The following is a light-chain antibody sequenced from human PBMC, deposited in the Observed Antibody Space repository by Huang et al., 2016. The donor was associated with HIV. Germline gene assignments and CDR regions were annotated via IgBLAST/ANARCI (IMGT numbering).Light chain of an antibody. CDR2: GTF. J-gene: IGKJ1*01. CDR3: QQYDSSPGS. Sequence: EVVLTQSPGTLSLSPGERATLSCRASQSITSNSLAWYQQKPGQAPRLLIHGTFSRATGIPDRFSGYGSGTDFSLTISSLEPEDFAVYYCQQYDSSPGSFGQGTKVEIK. CDR1: QSITSNS. V-gene: IGKV3-20*01.